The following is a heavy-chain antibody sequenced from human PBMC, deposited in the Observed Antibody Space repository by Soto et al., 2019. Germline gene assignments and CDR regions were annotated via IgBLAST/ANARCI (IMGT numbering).Heavy chain of an antibody. CDR3: ARSPFVVAAPKG. J-gene: IGHJ4*02. CDR1: GGSISSSSYY. D-gene: IGHD2-15*01. CDR2: IYYSGST. Sequence: QLQLQESGPGLVKPSETLSLTCTVSGGSISSSSYYWGWIRQPPGKGLEWIGSIYYSGSTYHNPSLKSRVTISVDTSKNQFSLKLSSVTAADTAVYYCARSPFVVAAPKGWGQGTLVTVSS. V-gene: IGHV4-39*01.